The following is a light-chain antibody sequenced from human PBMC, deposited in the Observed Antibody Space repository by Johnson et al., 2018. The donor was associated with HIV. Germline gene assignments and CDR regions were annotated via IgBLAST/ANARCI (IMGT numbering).Light chain of an antibody. J-gene: IGLJ1*01. Sequence: QSVLTQPPSVSAAPGQKVTISCSGSNSDIGENYVSWYQQVTGTAPKLLIYENPNRHTGTPDRFSVSKSGTSATLRITGLQTGDEADYYCGTWDRSLSTGGVCGTGTKVTVL. CDR3: GTWDRSLSTGGV. V-gene: IGLV1-51*01. CDR1: NSDIGENY. CDR2: ENP.